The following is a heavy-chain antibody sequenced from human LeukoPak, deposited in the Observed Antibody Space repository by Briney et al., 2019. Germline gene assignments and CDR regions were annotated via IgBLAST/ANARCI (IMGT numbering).Heavy chain of an antibody. D-gene: IGHD4-11*01. CDR2: IHHSGST. CDR1: GGSFSGYY. V-gene: IGHV4-34*01. J-gene: IGHJ4*02. CDR3: ARTHDYTPVDY. Sequence: SWTLSLTCAVYGGSFSGYYWSWIRQPPGKGLEWIGEIHHSGSTNYNPSLKSRATISVDTSKTQFPLKRSSVTAADTAVYYCARTHDYTPVDYWGQGTLVTVSS.